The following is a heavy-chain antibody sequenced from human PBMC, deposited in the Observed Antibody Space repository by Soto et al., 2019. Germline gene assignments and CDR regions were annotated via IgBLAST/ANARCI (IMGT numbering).Heavy chain of an antibody. CDR3: ARDRIQLRLGKYSFNGMDV. Sequence: QVQLVQSGAEMRKPGSSLRVSCKASGGTFSDFAFSWVRQAPGQGLEWMGGIVPRFGSPNYTQKFGGRVTISADTSTSTVDMEVSSLRFADTAVYFCARDRIQLRLGKYSFNGMDVWGQGTTITVSS. CDR2: IVPRFGSP. D-gene: IGHD3-16*01. J-gene: IGHJ6*02. V-gene: IGHV1-69*06. CDR1: GGTFSDFA.